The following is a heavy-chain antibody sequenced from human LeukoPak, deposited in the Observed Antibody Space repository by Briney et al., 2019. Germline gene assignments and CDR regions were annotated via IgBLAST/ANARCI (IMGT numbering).Heavy chain of an antibody. D-gene: IGHD3-10*01. Sequence: GGSLRLSCAASGFSFSSYAMHWVRQAPGKGLEWVAVISYDGSNKYYADSVKGRFTISRDNSKNTLYLQMNSLRAEDTAVYYCVLLWFGELSQLDYWGQGTLVTVSS. CDR3: VLLWFGELSQLDY. V-gene: IGHV3-30*04. J-gene: IGHJ4*02. CDR1: GFSFSSYA. CDR2: ISYDGSNK.